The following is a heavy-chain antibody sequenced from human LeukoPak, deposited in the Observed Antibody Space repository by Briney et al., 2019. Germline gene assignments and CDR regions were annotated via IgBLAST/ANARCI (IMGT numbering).Heavy chain of an antibody. D-gene: IGHD6-13*01. CDR1: GFTVSSNY. J-gene: IGHJ6*02. V-gene: IGHV3-53*01. CDR2: IYSGGST. Sequence: PGGSLRLSCAASGFTVSSNYMSWVRQAPGKGLEWVSVIYSGGSTYYADSVKGRFTISRDNSKNTLYLQMNSLRAEDTAVYYCAREELINLKYSSTTTYGMDVWGQGTTVTVSS. CDR3: AREELINLKYSSTTTYGMDV.